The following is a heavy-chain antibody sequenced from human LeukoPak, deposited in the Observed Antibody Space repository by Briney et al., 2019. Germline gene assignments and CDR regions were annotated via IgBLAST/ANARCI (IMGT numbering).Heavy chain of an antibody. J-gene: IGHJ5*02. CDR3: ARDPAREEGYSSSWYWFDP. Sequence: ASVKVSCKASGYTFTSYGISWVRQAPGQGLEWMGWISAYNGNTNCAQKLQGRVTMTTDTSTSTAYMELRSLRSDDTAVYYCARDPAREEGYSSSWYWFDPWGQGTLVTVSS. D-gene: IGHD6-13*01. CDR1: GYTFTSYG. CDR2: ISAYNGNT. V-gene: IGHV1-18*01.